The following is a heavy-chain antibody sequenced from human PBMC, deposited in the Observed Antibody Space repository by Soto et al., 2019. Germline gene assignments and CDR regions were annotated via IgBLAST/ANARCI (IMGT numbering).Heavy chain of an antibody. Sequence: EVQLVESGGGLVQPGGSLRLSCVASGFSFSSYSMNWVRQAPGKGLEWVSYISSSSSTIHYAAAVKGRFTISRDNAKNSRHLQMNSLRDEDTAVYYCARDGEGDGYNFDYWGQGTLVTVSS. CDR3: ARDGEGDGYNFDY. V-gene: IGHV3-48*02. CDR1: GFSFSSYS. CDR2: ISSSSSTI. D-gene: IGHD5-12*01. J-gene: IGHJ4*02.